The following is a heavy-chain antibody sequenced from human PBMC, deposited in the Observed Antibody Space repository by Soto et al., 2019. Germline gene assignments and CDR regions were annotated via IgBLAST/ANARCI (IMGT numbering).Heavy chain of an antibody. CDR1: GYTFTSYG. Sequence: ASVKVSCKASGYTFTSYGISWVRQAPGQGLEWMGWISAYNGNTNYAQKLQGRVTMTTDTSTSTAYMELRSLRSDDTAVYYCARGLDCSSTSCYWYYYYYGMDVWGQGTTVTSP. CDR3: ARGLDCSSTSCYWYYYYYGMDV. CDR2: ISAYNGNT. V-gene: IGHV1-18*01. J-gene: IGHJ6*02. D-gene: IGHD2-2*01.